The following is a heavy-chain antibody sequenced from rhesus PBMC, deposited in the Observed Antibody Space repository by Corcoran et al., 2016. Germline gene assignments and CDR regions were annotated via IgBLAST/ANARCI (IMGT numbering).Heavy chain of an antibody. V-gene: IGHV1-198*02. CDR1: GFTFGSHA. Sequence: QVQLVQSGAEVKKPGASVKVSCKASGFTFGSHAISWVRQAPGQGLAWMGVIIPLVGITNYAEKFQGRVTITADTSTSTAYMELSSLRYEDTAVYYCARDWNIWTGYYMESFDYWGQGVLVTVSS. J-gene: IGHJ4*01. CDR3: ARDWNIWTGYYMESFDY. CDR2: IIPLVGIT. D-gene: IGHD3-3*01.